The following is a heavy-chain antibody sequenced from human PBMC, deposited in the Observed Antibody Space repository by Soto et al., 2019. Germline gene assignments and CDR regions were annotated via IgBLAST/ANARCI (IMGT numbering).Heavy chain of an antibody. J-gene: IGHJ4*02. CDR3: ARDAAVGLFDY. D-gene: IGHD1-26*01. CDR2: INAGNGNT. CDR1: GYSFTSYA. Sequence: ASVKVSCKASGYSFTSYAMQWVRQAPGQRLEWMGWINAGNGNTKYLQKFQGRVTMTRDTSASTAYMELRSLGSDDTAVFYCARDAAVGLFDYWGQGTLVTVSS. V-gene: IGHV1-3*01.